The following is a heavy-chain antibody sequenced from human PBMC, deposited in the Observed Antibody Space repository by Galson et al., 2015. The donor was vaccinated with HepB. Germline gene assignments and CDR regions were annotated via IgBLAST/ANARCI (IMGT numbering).Heavy chain of an antibody. CDR3: ARPRGTAMAYYYYGMDV. CDR2: ISYDGSNK. Sequence: SLRLSCAASGFTFSSYAMHWVRQAPGKGLEWVAVISYDGSNKYYADSVKGRFTISRDNSKNTLYLQMNSLRAEDTAVYYCARPRGTAMAYYYYGMDVWGQGTTVTVSS. D-gene: IGHD5-18*01. J-gene: IGHJ6*02. V-gene: IGHV3-30*04. CDR1: GFTFSSYA.